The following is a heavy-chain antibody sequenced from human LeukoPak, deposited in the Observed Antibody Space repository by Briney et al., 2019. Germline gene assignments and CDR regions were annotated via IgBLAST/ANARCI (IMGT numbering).Heavy chain of an antibody. J-gene: IGHJ4*02. D-gene: IGHD7-27*01. CDR1: GGTFSSYA. Sequence: SVKVSCKASGGTFSSYAISWVRQAPGQGLEWMGGIIPIFGTANYAQKFQGRVTITTDESTSTAYMELSSLRAEDTAVDYCARSGGTGELNLDYWGQGTLVTVSS. CDR3: ARSGGTGELNLDY. V-gene: IGHV1-69*05. CDR2: IIPIFGTA.